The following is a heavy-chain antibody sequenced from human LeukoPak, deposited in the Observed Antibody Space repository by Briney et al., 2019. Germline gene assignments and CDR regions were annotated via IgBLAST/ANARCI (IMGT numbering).Heavy chain of an antibody. D-gene: IGHD5-18*01. Sequence: SVKVSCKASGGTFSSYAISWVRQAPGQGLEWMGGIIPIFGTANYAQKFQGRVTITADESTSTAYMELSSLRSEDTAVYYCARFQPSNGGYSYARDYYYYGMDVWGQGTTVTVSS. J-gene: IGHJ6*02. CDR2: IIPIFGTA. CDR3: ARFQPSNGGYSYARDYYYYGMDV. V-gene: IGHV1-69*13. CDR1: GGTFSSYA.